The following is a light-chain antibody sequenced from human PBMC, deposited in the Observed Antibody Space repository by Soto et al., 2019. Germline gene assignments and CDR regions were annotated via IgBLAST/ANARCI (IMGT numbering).Light chain of an antibody. CDR3: SSYTSSSTRV. CDR2: DVS. Sequence: QSVLTQPASVSGSPGQSITISCTGTSSDDGGYNYVSWYQQHPGKAPKLMIYDVSNRPSGVSNRFSGSKSGNTAYLSISGLQAEDEADYYCSSYTSSSTRVFGTGTKVTVL. V-gene: IGLV2-14*01. CDR1: SSDDGGYNY. J-gene: IGLJ1*01.